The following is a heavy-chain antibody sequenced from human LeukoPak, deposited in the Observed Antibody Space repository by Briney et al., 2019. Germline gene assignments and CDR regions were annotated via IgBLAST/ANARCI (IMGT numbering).Heavy chain of an antibody. V-gene: IGHV1-2*02. CDR1: GYTFTGYY. CDR3: ARVVRGVISGYFDY. CDR2: INPNSGGT. D-gene: IGHD3-10*01. Sequence: GASVKVSCKASGYTFTGYYMHWVRQAPGQGLEWMGWINPNSGGTNYAQKFQGRVTMTRDTSISTAYMELSRLRSDDTAVYYCARVVRGVISGYFDYWGQGTLVTVSS. J-gene: IGHJ4*02.